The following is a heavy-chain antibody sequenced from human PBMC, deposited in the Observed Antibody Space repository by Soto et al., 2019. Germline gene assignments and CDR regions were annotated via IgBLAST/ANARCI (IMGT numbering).Heavy chain of an antibody. D-gene: IGHD3-22*01. V-gene: IGHV4-59*06. Sequence: SDTLSLTCTVSGGSISSYYWSWIRQPPGKGLEWIGYISYSGSTYYNPSLKSRVTISVDTSKNQFSLKLSSVTAADTAVYYCAIYDSSGSRGFQHWGQGTLVTVSS. CDR1: GGSISSYY. CDR3: AIYDSSGSRGFQH. J-gene: IGHJ1*01. CDR2: ISYSGST.